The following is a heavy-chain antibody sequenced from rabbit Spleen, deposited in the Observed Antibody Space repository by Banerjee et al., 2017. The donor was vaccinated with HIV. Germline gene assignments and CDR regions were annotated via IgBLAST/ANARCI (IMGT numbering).Heavy chain of an antibody. CDR2: IDTGSSGFT. D-gene: IGHD1-1*01. V-gene: IGHV1S40*01. Sequence: QSLEESGGDLVKPGASLTLTCSASGVSFSSNYYMCWVRQAPGKGLEWIACIDTGSSGFTYFAIWAKGRFTCSKTSSTTVTLQMTSLTAADTATYFCARDPNYASGHYIYSFWGPGTLVTVS. CDR1: GVSFSSNYY. CDR3: ARDPNYASGHYIYSF. J-gene: IGHJ4*01.